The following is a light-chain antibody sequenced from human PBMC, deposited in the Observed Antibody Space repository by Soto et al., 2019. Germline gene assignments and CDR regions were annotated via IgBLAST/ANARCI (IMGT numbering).Light chain of an antibody. Sequence: QSALTQPASVSGSPGQSITISCTGTSSDIGASNYVSWYQQHPGQAPKLMISDVNNRPSGISDRFSGSKSVNTASLTISGIQAEDEADYYCYSWNSNSDTHYVFGTGTKLTVL. CDR1: SSDIGASNY. CDR3: YSWNSNSDTHYV. J-gene: IGLJ1*01. CDR2: DVN. V-gene: IGLV2-14*03.